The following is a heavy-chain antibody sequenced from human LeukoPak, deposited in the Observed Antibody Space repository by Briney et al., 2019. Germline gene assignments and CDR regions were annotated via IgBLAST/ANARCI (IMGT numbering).Heavy chain of an antibody. CDR1: GGTFISYA. CDR3: ARDNRGSSYFDY. V-gene: IGHV1-69*13. Sequence: APVKVSCKASGGTFISYAISWVRQAPGQGLEWMGGIIPIFGTANYAQKFEGRVTITADESTSTAYMELSSLRSEDTAVYYCARDNRGSSYFDYWGQGTLVTVSS. CDR2: IIPIFGTA. J-gene: IGHJ4*02. D-gene: IGHD2/OR15-2a*01.